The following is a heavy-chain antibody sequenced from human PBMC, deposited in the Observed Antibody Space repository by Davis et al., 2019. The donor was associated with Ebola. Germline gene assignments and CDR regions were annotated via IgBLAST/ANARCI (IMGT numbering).Heavy chain of an antibody. Sequence: GESLKISCAASGFTVSSNYMSWVRQAPGKGLEWVSVIYSGGSTYYADSVKGRFTISRHNSKNTLYLQMNSLRAEDTAVYYCARLVARSYNWFDPWGQGTLVTVSS. V-gene: IGHV3-53*04. CDR1: GFTVSSNY. J-gene: IGHJ5*02. D-gene: IGHD6-6*01. CDR3: ARLVARSYNWFDP. CDR2: IYSGGST.